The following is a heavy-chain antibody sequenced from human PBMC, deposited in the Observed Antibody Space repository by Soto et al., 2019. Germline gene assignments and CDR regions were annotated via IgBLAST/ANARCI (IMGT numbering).Heavy chain of an antibody. V-gene: IGHV1-2*02. CDR2: INPNSGGT. CDR1: GYTFPGNY. CDR3: ARDGDSSSPFDI. D-gene: IGHD6-6*01. Sequence: QVQLVQSGAEVKKPGASVKVSCKASGYTFPGNYMHWVRQAPRQGLEWMGWINPNSGGTNYAQKFQGRVTVTRDTSISTAYMELSRLRSDDTAVYYCARDGDSSSPFDIWGQGTMLTVSS. J-gene: IGHJ3*02.